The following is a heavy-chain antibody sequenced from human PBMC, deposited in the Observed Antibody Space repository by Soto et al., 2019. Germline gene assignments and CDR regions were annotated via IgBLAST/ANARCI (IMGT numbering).Heavy chain of an antibody. CDR2: IKQDGSEK. V-gene: IGHV3-7*01. J-gene: IGHJ6*03. Sequence: GGSLRLSCAASGFTFSSYWMSWVRQAPGKGLEWVANIKQDGSEKYYVDSVKGRFTISRDNAKNSLYLQMNSLRAEDTAVYYCAREGYCTNGVYYGYMDVWGKGTTVTVSS. D-gene: IGHD2-8*01. CDR1: GFTFSSYW. CDR3: AREGYCTNGVYYGYMDV.